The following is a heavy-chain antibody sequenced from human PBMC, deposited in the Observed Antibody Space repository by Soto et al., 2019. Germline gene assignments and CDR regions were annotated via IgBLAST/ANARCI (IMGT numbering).Heavy chain of an antibody. CDR2: IYHSGST. V-gene: IGHV4-30-2*01. Sequence: PSETLSLTCAVSGGSISSGGYSWSWIRQPPGKGPEWTGYIYHSGSTYYNPSLKSRVTISVDRSKNQFSLKLSSVTAADTAVYYCARARHPILRFLEWSLRAPRSKYYYGMDVWGQGTTVTVSS. CDR1: GGSISSGGYS. D-gene: IGHD3-3*01. CDR3: ARARHPILRFLEWSLRAPRSKYYYGMDV. J-gene: IGHJ6*02.